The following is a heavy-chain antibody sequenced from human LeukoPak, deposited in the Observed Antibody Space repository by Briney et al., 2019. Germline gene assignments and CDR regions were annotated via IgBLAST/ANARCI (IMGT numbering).Heavy chain of an antibody. Sequence: WGSLRLSCTASGVKFDDYYMSWVRQVPGKGLEWIAGITCNGDKTGYADSVSGLFAISRENTKKSLYLQMSSLRAEDTALYYCARDPFCSSSTGCCFADWFDPWGQGTLVTVSS. CDR1: GVKFDDYY. CDR3: ARDPFCSSSTGCCFADWFDP. J-gene: IGHJ5*02. D-gene: IGHD2-2*01. CDR2: ITCNGDKT. V-gene: IGHV3-20*04.